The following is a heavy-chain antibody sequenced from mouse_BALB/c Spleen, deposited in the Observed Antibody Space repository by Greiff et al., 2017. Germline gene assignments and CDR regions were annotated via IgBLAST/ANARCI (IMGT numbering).Heavy chain of an antibody. J-gene: IGHJ4*01. V-gene: IGHV1S137*01. D-gene: IGHD1-1*01. CDR3: ARVGITTVVAKDYAMDY. Sequence: QVQLQQSGAELVRPGVSVKISCKGSGYTFTDYAMHWVKQSHAKSLEWIGVISTYYGDASYNQKFKGKATMTVDKSSSTAYMELARLTSEDSAIYYCARVGITTVVAKDYAMDYWGQGTSVTVSS. CDR2: ISTYYGDA. CDR1: GYTFTDYA.